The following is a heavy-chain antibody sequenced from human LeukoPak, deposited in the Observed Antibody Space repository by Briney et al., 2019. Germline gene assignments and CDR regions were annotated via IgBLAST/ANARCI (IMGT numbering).Heavy chain of an antibody. J-gene: IGHJ5*02. D-gene: IGHD4-17*01. Sequence: PSETLSLTCGVSGYAIRSGFYWGWIRQPPGKGLEWIGSIYHSGSTYYNPSLKSRVTISVDTSENQFSLKVTSVTAADTAVYYCARPVDYGDPTGWFDPWGQGTLVTVSS. V-gene: IGHV4-38-2*01. CDR3: ARPVDYGDPTGWFDP. CDR2: IYHSGST. CDR1: GYAIRSGFY.